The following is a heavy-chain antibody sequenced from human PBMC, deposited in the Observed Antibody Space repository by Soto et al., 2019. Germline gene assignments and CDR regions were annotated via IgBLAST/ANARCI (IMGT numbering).Heavy chain of an antibody. Sequence: SETLSLTCTVSGGSITRGGYYWSWIRQHPGKGMEWIGYIYNSGTTYYNQSLKSRVTISVNTSKNQFSLKLTSVTAADTAVYYCARDPAPWGQGTLVTVSS. J-gene: IGHJ5*02. CDR3: ARDPAP. CDR2: IYNSGTT. V-gene: IGHV4-31*03. CDR1: GGSITRGGYY.